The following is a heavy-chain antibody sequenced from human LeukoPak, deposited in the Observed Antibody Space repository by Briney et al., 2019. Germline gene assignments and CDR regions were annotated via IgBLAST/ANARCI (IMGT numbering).Heavy chain of an antibody. CDR2: ISSNGGNT. V-gene: IGHV3-64D*06. Sequence: GGSLRLSCSASGFTFSSYAMHWVRQAPGKGLEYVSAISSNGGNTYYADSVKGRFTISRDNSKNTLYLQMSSLRAEDTAVYYCVKGPYCDILTGYQPTDPWGQGTLVTVSS. CDR1: GFTFSSYA. J-gene: IGHJ5*02. D-gene: IGHD3-9*01. CDR3: VKGPYCDILTGYQPTDP.